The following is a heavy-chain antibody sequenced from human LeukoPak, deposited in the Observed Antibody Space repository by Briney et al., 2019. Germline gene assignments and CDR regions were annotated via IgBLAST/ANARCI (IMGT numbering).Heavy chain of an antibody. CDR1: GYTFTSYD. Sequence: EASVKVSCKASGYTFTSYDINWVRQATGQGLEWMGWMNPNSGNTGYAQKFQGRVTMTRNTSITTAYMELNSLRSEDTAVYYCARGIIAYWQFDYWGQGSLLTVSS. V-gene: IGHV1-8*01. D-gene: IGHD3-3*02. CDR2: MNPNSGNT. J-gene: IGHJ4*02. CDR3: ARGIIAYWQFDY.